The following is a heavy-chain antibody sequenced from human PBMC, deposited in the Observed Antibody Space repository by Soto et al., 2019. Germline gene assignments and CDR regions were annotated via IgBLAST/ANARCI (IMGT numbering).Heavy chain of an antibody. D-gene: IGHD6-19*01. V-gene: IGHV3-30*18. CDR2: VSHDGRNT. J-gene: IGHJ4*02. Sequence: VQLVESGGGVVQPGRSLLLSCAASGFTFSDYAMDWVRQAPGRGLEWVAVVSHDGRNTHYADSVKGRFTISRDSSKNTISLKMTSLRAKDTAVYYCAKGGRQWLVTSDFNYWGQGALVTVSS. CDR1: GFTFSDYA. CDR3: AKGGRQWLVTSDFNY.